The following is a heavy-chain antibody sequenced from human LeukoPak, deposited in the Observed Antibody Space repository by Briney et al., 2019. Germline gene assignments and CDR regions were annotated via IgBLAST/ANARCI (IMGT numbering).Heavy chain of an antibody. CDR3: ATTNDGGGYQWGDFFDF. J-gene: IGHJ4*02. V-gene: IGHV1-69*04. D-gene: IGHD3-22*01. CDR2: IIPNLGTT. CDR1: GGTSNSHA. Sequence: SVKVSCKASGGTSNSHAISWVRQAPGQGLEWMGRIIPNLGTTNRAQNFQDRVTLTADKSTNTAYMELTSLTSDDTAVYYCATTNDGGGYQWGDFFDFWGQGTLVSVSS.